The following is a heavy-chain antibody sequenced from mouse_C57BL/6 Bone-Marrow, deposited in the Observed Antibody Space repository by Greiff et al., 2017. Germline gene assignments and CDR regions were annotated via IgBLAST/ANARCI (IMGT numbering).Heavy chain of an antibody. V-gene: IGHV1-85*01. CDR1: GYTFTSYD. Sequence: VQVVESGPELVKPGASVKLSCKASGYTFTSYDINWVKQRPGPGLEWIGWIYPRDGSTKYNEKFKGKATLTVDTSSSTAYMELHSLASEDSAVYFCARDYGSSYWYFDVWGTGTTVTVSS. CDR2: IYPRDGST. D-gene: IGHD1-1*01. J-gene: IGHJ1*03. CDR3: ARDYGSSYWYFDV.